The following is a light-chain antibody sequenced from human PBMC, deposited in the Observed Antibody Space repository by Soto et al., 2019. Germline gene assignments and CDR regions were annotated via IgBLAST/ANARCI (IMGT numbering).Light chain of an antibody. V-gene: IGLV2-14*01. CDR1: SSDVGGYNY. J-gene: IGLJ1*01. CDR2: DVS. CDR3: SSYTSSSSLV. Sequence: QSVLTQPASVSGSPGQSITISCTGTSSDVGGYNYVSWYQQHPGKAPKLMIYDVSNRPSGVSNRFSGSKSGNTASLTISGLQAEDETVYSCSSYTSSSSLVFRTGTKVPVL.